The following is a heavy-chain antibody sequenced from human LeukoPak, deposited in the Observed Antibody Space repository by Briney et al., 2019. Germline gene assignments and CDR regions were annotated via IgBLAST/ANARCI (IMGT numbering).Heavy chain of an antibody. CDR1: GYTFTGYY. J-gene: IGHJ5*02. V-gene: IGHV1-2*02. CDR2: INPNSGGT. D-gene: IGHD2-2*02. Sequence: EASVKVSCKASGYTFTGYYMHWVRQAPGQGLEWMGWINPNSGGTNYAQKFQGRVTMTRDTSISTAYMELSRLRSDDTAVYYCARAWFYGYTESRWFDPWGQGTLVTVSS. CDR3: ARAWFYGYTESRWFDP.